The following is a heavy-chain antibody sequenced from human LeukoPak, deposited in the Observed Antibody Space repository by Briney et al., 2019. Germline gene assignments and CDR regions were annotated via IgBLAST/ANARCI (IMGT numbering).Heavy chain of an antibody. J-gene: IGHJ1*01. Sequence: GGSLRLSCAGSGFAFSNSWMGWVRQAPGKGLEWVANVQHIGGETYYVDSVKGRFTISRDNAKNSVYLQMNSLGADDTAVYYCATYSILNAREFRYWGQGTLVTVTS. V-gene: IGHV3-7*01. D-gene: IGHD4-11*01. CDR2: VQHIGGET. CDR3: ATYSILNAREFRY. CDR1: GFAFSNSW.